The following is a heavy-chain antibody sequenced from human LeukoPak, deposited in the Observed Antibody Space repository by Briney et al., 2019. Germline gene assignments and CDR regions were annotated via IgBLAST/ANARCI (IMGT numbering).Heavy chain of an antibody. D-gene: IGHD6-19*01. V-gene: IGHV4-34*01. CDR2: INHSGST. CDR1: GGSFSGYY. CDR3: ARTGVAVAGTFYYYYYGMDV. Sequence: PSETLSLTCAVYGGSFSGYYRSWIRQPPGKGLEWIGEINHSGSTNYNPSLKSRVTISVDTSKNQFSLKLSSVTAADTAVYYCARTGVAVAGTFYYYYYGMDVWGQGTTVTVSS. J-gene: IGHJ6*02.